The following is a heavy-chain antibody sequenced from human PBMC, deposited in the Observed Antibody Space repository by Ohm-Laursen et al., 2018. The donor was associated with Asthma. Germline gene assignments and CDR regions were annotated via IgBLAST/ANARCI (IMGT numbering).Heavy chain of an antibody. J-gene: IGHJ4*02. Sequence: RSLILSCTASGFTFSSYGMHWVRQAPGKGLEWVALISNDGTNEYYADSLKARFTISRDNSKNTLYLQMNNMRVEDTAVYYCAKEVHDYADYFYPMFDYWGQGSLVTVAS. D-gene: IGHD4-17*01. V-gene: IGHV3-30*18. CDR2: ISNDGTNE. CDR1: GFTFSSYG. CDR3: AKEVHDYADYFYPMFDY.